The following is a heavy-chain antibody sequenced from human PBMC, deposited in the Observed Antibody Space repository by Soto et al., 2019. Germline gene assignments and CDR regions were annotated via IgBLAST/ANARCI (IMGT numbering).Heavy chain of an antibody. CDR3: ASLGSDSSSWYYFDY. CDR2: ISAYNGNT. J-gene: IGHJ4*02. V-gene: IGHV1-18*01. Sequence: ASVKVSCKASGYTFTSYGISWVRQAPGQGLEWMGWISAYNGNTNYAQKLQGRVTMTTDTSASTAYMELRSLRSEDTAVYYCASLGSDSSSWYYFDYWGQGTLVTVSS. CDR1: GYTFTSYG. D-gene: IGHD6-13*01.